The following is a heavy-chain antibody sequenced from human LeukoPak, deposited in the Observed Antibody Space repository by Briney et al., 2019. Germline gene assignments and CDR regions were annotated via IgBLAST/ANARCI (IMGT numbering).Heavy chain of an antibody. CDR2: IIPIFGTA. J-gene: IGHJ4*02. CDR3: ASRHDFLSGYESHLYY. V-gene: IGHV1-69*01. D-gene: IGHD3-3*01. Sequence: SEKVSCKASGRTFSSYAISWVRQAPGQGLEWMGGIIPIFGTANYAQKFQGRVTITADESTSTAYMELSSLRSEDTAVYYCASRHDFLSGYESHLYYWVQGTLVTVSS. CDR1: GRTFSSYA.